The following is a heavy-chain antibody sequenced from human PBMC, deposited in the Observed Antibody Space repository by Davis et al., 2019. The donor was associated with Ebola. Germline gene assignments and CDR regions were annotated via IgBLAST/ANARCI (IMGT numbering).Heavy chain of an antibody. CDR3: ARALTPFNYDFLDYGMDV. J-gene: IGHJ6*02. CDR2: ISSSNSYT. D-gene: IGHD3-3*01. V-gene: IGHV3-21*05. CDR1: GFTFSSYS. Sequence: GGSLRLFCAASGFTFSSYSMNWVRQAPGKGLEWVSYISSSNSYTNYADSVKGRFTISRDNAKNSLYLQMNSLRDEDTAVYYCARALTPFNYDFLDYGMDVWGQGTTVTVSS.